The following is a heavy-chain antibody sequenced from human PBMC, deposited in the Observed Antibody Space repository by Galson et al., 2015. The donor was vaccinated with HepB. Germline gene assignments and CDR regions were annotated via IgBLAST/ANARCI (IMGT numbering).Heavy chain of an antibody. J-gene: IGHJ4*02. Sequence: SLRLSCAASGFSFNNYAMTWVRQAPGKGLEWVSGISGSGGTTYYADSVKGRFTISRDNSRNTLYLQMNTLRAEDTAVYYCAKHVDTAMPYFDYWGQGTLVTVSS. CDR1: GFSFNNYA. D-gene: IGHD5-18*01. V-gene: IGHV3-23*01. CDR2: ISGSGGTT. CDR3: AKHVDTAMPYFDY.